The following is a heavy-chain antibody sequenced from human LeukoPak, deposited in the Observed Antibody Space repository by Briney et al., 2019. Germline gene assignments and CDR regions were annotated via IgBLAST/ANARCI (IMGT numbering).Heavy chain of an antibody. J-gene: IGHJ4*02. Sequence: GGSLRLSCAASGFTFSSYSMNWVRQAPGKGLKWVSSISSSSTYMYYADSVKGRFTISRDNAKNSLDLQMNSLRAEDTAVYYCARGWSSLDYWGQGTLVTVSS. V-gene: IGHV3-21*01. D-gene: IGHD2-15*01. CDR3: ARGWSSLDY. CDR2: ISSSSTYM. CDR1: GFTFSSYS.